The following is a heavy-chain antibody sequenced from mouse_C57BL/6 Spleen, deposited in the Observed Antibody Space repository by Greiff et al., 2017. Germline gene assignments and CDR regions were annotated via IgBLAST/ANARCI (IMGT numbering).Heavy chain of an antibody. J-gene: IGHJ3*01. V-gene: IGHV1-81*01. Sequence: VQLQESGAELARPGASVKLSCKASGYTFTSYGISWVKQRTGQGLEWIGECYPRSGNTYYNEKFKGKATLTADKSSSTAYMELRSLTSEDSAVYVCGRRGVIYYDYDEGAWFAYWGQGTLVTVSA. CDR2: CYPRSGNT. CDR1: GYTFTSYG. CDR3: GRRGVIYYDYDEGAWFAY. D-gene: IGHD2-4*01.